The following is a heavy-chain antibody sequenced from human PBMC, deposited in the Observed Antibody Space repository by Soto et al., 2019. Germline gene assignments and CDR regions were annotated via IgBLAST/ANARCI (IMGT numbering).Heavy chain of an antibody. V-gene: IGHV3-74*01. CDR3: GKGKELGVVRYYLRA. CDR2: FGGDENYT. Sequence: LRLSCGASGFSVKRYWMHWVRQAPGKGLVWLSRFGGDENYTDYADSVRGRFTISRDIAKNTIYLQMNSLRAEDTAGYYCGKGKELGVVRYYLRAWGQGTTVTVSS. D-gene: IGHD3-3*01. J-gene: IGHJ6*02. CDR1: GFSVKRYW.